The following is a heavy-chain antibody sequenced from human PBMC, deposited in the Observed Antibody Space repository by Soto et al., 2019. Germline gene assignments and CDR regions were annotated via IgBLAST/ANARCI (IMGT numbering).Heavy chain of an antibody. CDR3: ATHLYYDILTGYYWAYYFDY. J-gene: IGHJ4*02. CDR2: IYYSGST. V-gene: IGHV4-39*01. CDR1: GGSISSSSYY. Sequence: QLQLQESGPGLVKPSETLSLTCTVSGGSISSSSYYWGWIRQPPGNGLEWIGSIYYSGSTYYNPSLKSRVTISVDTSKNQFSLKLSSVTAADTAVYYCATHLYYDILTGYYWAYYFDYWGQGTLVTVSS. D-gene: IGHD3-9*01.